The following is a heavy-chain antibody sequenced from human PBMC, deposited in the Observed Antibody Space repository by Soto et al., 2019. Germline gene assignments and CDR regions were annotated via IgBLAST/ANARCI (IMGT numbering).Heavy chain of an antibody. D-gene: IGHD3-16*02. V-gene: IGHV1-3*01. CDR1: GYPFTSYA. Sequence: GASVKVSCKASGYPFTSYAMHWVRQAPGQRLDWMGWINAGNGNTKYSQKFQGRVTITRDTSASTAYMELSSLRSEDTAVYYCARSYDYIWGSYRYTDYFDYWGQGTLVTVSS. CDR2: INAGNGNT. CDR3: ARSYDYIWGSYRYTDYFDY. J-gene: IGHJ4*02.